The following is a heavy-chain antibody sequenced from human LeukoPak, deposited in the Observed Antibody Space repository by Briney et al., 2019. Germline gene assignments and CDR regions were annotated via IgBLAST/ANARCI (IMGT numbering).Heavy chain of an antibody. V-gene: IGHV5-51*01. Sequence: PGASLQISCKGSGSIFTSYWIGRGRQLPGKGLEWMGIIYPGDSDTRYSPSFQAQVTISADKSISTAYLQWSSLKASDTAMYYCARGPEYGDYLRGYYFDYWGQGTLVTVSS. CDR3: ARGPEYGDYLRGYYFDY. J-gene: IGHJ4*02. CDR2: IYPGDSDT. CDR1: GSIFTSYW. D-gene: IGHD4-17*01.